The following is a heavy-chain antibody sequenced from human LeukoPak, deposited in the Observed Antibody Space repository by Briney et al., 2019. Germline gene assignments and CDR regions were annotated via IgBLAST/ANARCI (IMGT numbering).Heavy chain of an antibody. Sequence: GGPSRPSCAVPGFTFCDHYMDRLRPAPAQGLPWVARTRNKANSYTTEYAASVKGRLTISRDDSKNSLYLQMNSLKTEDTAVYYCASLYGSAKRWVDPWGQGTLVTVSS. CDR3: ASLYGSAKRWVDP. V-gene: IGHV3-72*01. J-gene: IGHJ5*02. D-gene: IGHD3-10*01. CDR2: TRNKANSYTT. CDR1: GFTFCDHY.